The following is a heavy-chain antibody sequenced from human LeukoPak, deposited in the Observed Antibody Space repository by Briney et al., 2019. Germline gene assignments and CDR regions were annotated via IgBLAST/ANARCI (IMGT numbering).Heavy chain of an antibody. Sequence: SETLSLTCTVSGGSISSGSYYWSWIRQPAGKGLEWIGRIYTSGSTNYNPSLKSRVTISVDTSKNQFSLKLSSVTAADTAVYYCARGRFGDYVWGSYRSPRLDYWGQGTLVTVSS. CDR2: IYTSGST. V-gene: IGHV4-61*02. D-gene: IGHD3-16*02. J-gene: IGHJ4*02. CDR1: GGSISSGSYY. CDR3: ARGRFGDYVWGSYRSPRLDY.